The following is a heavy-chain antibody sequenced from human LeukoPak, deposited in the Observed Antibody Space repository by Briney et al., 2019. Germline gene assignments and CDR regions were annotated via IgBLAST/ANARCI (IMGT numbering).Heavy chain of an antibody. V-gene: IGHV1-46*01. CDR1: GYTFTSYY. J-gene: IGHJ6*03. CDR3: ARAPELLWFGEGYMDV. Sequence: GASVKVSCKASGYTFTSYYMHWVRQAPGQGLEWMGIINPSGGSTSYAQKFQGRVTMTRNTSISTAYMELSSLRSEDTAVYYCARAPELLWFGEGYMDVWGKGTTVTISS. CDR2: INPSGGST. D-gene: IGHD3-10*01.